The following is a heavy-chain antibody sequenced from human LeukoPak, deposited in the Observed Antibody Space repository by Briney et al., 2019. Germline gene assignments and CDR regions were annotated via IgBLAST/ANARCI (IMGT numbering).Heavy chain of an antibody. CDR2: NKSRADGGTT. D-gene: IGHD2-2*01. Sequence: GGSLRLSCAASGFTFINAWMSWVRQAPGKGLEWVGRNKSRADGGTTDYAAPVKGRFSISRDDPKNTLYLQMNSLKTEDTALYYCTTERYYALAYWGQGTLVTVSS. J-gene: IGHJ4*02. CDR1: GFTFINAW. V-gene: IGHV3-15*01. CDR3: TTERYYALAY.